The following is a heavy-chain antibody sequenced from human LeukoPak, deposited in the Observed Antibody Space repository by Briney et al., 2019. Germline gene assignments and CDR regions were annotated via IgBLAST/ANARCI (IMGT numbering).Heavy chain of an antibody. CDR1: GNYW. V-gene: IGHV3-74*01. J-gene: IGHJ4*02. CDR2: INSDGSWT. D-gene: IGHD2-2*01. CDR3: VSFYETY. Sequence: QPGGSLMLSCAASGNYWMHWVHQAPGKGLVWVSHINSDGSWTSYADSVKGRFTISKDNAKNTVYLQMNNLRAEDTAVYYCVSFYETYWGRGTLVTVSS.